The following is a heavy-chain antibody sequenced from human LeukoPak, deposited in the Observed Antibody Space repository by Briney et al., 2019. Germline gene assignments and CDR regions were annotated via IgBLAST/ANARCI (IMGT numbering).Heavy chain of an antibody. V-gene: IGHV5-51*01. Sequence: HGESLKTSCKGSGYSFTIYSIGWVRQMPGKGLEWMWIIYPGDSATRYSPSLQGQVTISADKSISTAYLQWSSLKASDTAMYYCARGHVAAAEYYYYGMDVWGQGTTVTVSS. CDR3: ARGHVAAAEYYYYGMDV. CDR2: IYPGDSAT. CDR1: GYSFTIYS. J-gene: IGHJ6*02. D-gene: IGHD6-13*01.